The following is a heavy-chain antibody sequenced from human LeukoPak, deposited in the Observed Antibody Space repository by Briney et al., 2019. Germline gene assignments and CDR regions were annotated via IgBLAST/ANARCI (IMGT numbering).Heavy chain of an antibody. CDR2: ITSSSSTI. Sequence: GGSLRLSCAGSGFTFSNHQMNWVRRAPGKGLEWVSYITSSSSTIYYAESVKGRFTISRDNAQNSLYLQMNSLRDEDTAVYYCARGVGPTTSYFDYWGQGTLVTVSS. CDR3: ARGVGPTTSYFDY. CDR1: GFTFSNHQ. J-gene: IGHJ4*02. V-gene: IGHV3-48*02. D-gene: IGHD1-26*01.